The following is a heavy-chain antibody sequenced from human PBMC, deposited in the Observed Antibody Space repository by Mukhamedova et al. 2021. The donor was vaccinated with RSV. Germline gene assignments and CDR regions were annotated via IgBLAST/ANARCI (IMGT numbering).Heavy chain of an antibody. CDR2: GST. D-gene: IGHD3-10*01. Sequence: GSTYYNPSLKSRVTISVDTSKNQFSLKLSSVTAADTAVYYCASEHYYGSGIDYCGQGTLSTVS. J-gene: IGHJ4*02. V-gene: IGHV4-30-2*05. CDR3: ASEHYYGSGIDY.